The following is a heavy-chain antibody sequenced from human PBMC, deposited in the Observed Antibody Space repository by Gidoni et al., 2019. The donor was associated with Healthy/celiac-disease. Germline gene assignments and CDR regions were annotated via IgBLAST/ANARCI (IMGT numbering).Heavy chain of an antibody. J-gene: IGHJ4*02. D-gene: IGHD3-3*01. CDR1: GFTFSSYS. CDR2: ISSSRSYI. CDR3: ARKGVGIRYYFDY. V-gene: IGHV3-21*01. Sequence: EVQLVESGGGLVKPGGSLRLCWAASGFTFSSYSMNWVRQAPGKGLEWVSSISSSRSYIYYAVSGKGRFTISRDNAKNSLYLQMNSRRAEDTAVYYCARKGVGIRYYFDYWGQGTLVTVSS.